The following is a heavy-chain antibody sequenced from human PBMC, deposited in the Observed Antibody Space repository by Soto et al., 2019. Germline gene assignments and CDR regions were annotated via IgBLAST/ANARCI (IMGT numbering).Heavy chain of an antibody. CDR2: IIPIFGTA. J-gene: IGHJ6*02. CDR1: GGTFSSYA. CDR3: GRSWYYYYGMDV. D-gene: IGHD6-13*01. Sequence: QVQLVQSGAEVQKPGSSVKVSCKASGGTFSSYAISWVRQAPGQGLEWMGGIIPIFGTANYAQKVQGRVTITADESTSTAYMELSSLRSEDTAVYYCGRSWYYYYGMDVWGQGTTVTVSS. V-gene: IGHV1-69*01.